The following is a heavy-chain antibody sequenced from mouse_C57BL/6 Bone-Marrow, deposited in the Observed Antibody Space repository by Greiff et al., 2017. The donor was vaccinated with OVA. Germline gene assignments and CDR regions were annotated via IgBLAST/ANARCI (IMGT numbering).Heavy chain of an antibody. CDR2: ISDGGSYT. CDR1: GFTFSSYA. D-gene: IGHD2-2*01. J-gene: IGHJ4*01. V-gene: IGHV5-4*01. Sequence: EVQLVESGGGLVKPGGSLKLSCAASGFTFSSYAMSWVRQTPEKRLEWVATISDGGSYTYYPDNVKGRFTISRDNAKNNLYLQMSHLKSEDTAMYYCARGFMVTTRVMDYWGQGTSVTVSS. CDR3: ARGFMVTTRVMDY.